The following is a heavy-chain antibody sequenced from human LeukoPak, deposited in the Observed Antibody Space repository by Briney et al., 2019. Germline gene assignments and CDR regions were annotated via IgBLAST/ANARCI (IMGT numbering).Heavy chain of an antibody. V-gene: IGHV4-39*01. CDR3: ARHGPLIRYRTAFDT. CDR1: GSSISTSNYY. J-gene: IGHJ3*02. D-gene: IGHD3-9*01. CDR2: FFYGGNT. Sequence: SETLSLTCTVSGSSISTSNYYWAWIRQSPGKELECIGSFFYGGNTYYNPSLKSRVTISVDVSNNQFSLMLSSVTAADTALYYCARHGPLIRYRTAFDTWGQGTMVTVS.